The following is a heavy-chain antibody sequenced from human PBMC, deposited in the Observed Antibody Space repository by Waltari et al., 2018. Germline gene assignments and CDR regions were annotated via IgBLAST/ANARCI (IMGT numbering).Heavy chain of an antibody. J-gene: IGHJ4*02. CDR1: GFTFKNSW. CDR3: ARKVDAF. V-gene: IGHV3-7*01. CDR2: INEDGSKT. Sequence: EVLLVESVGPLFQPGGSLILYRPASGFTFKNSWMGWVRQAPGKGLECLAAINEDGSKTYYVDSVTGRFTISRDNTKNELYIQMNNLRAEDTAVYYCARKVDAFGGQGTLVTVSS. D-gene: IGHD3-10*01.